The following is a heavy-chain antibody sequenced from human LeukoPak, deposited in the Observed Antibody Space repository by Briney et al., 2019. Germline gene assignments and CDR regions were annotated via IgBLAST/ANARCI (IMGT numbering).Heavy chain of an antibody. V-gene: IGHV3-48*03. CDR2: ISSSGSTI. CDR1: GFTFSSYE. CDR3: ARGTSSSSSYYYYYMDV. J-gene: IGHJ6*03. Sequence: GGSLRLSCAASGFTFSSYEMNWVRQAPGKGLEWVSYISSSGSTIYYADSVKGRFTISRDNAKNSLYLQMRSLRAEDTAVYYCARGTSSSSSYYYYYMDVWGKGTTVTVSS. D-gene: IGHD6-6*01.